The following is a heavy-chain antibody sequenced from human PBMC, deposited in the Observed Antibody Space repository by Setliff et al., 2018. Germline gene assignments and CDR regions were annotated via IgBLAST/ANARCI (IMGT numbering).Heavy chain of an antibody. CDR2: IDTNTGSP. CDR1: GYTFTRYA. CDR3: VHNADFIGTFNT. D-gene: IGHD2-8*01. J-gene: IGHJ3*01. V-gene: IGHV7-4-1*02. Sequence: ASVKVSCKASGYTFTRYAMNWVRQAPGQGLEWMGWIDTNTGSPTYAQDFTGRFVFSLDTSVSTAYLQMSSLKIEDTAVYYCVHNADFIGTFNTWGQGTMVTVSS.